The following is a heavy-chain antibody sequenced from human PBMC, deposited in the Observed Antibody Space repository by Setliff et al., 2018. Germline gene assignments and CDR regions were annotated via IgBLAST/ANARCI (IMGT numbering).Heavy chain of an antibody. D-gene: IGHD3-22*01. Sequence: PSETLSLTCTVSGGSISSSSYYWGWIRQPPGKGLEWIGSIYYSGSTYYNPSLKSRVTISVDTSKNQFSLKLSSVTAADTAVYYCAKGQGFYDSSATAWWVYWGQGTLVTVSS. V-gene: IGHV4-39*07. CDR2: IYYSGST. CDR1: GGSISSSSYY. J-gene: IGHJ4*02. CDR3: AKGQGFYDSSATAWWVY.